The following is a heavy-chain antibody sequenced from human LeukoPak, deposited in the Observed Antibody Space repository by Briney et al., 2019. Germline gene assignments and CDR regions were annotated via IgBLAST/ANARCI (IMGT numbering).Heavy chain of an antibody. CDR1: GYTFTGYY. Sequence: ASVKVSCKASGYTFTGYYMHWVRQAPGQGLEWMGWINPNSDGTNYAQKFQGRVTMTRDTSISTAYMELSRLRSDDTAVYYCARGVGYNYYYYYMDVWGKGTTVTISS. J-gene: IGHJ6*03. D-gene: IGHD5-18*01. V-gene: IGHV1-2*02. CDR3: ARGVGYNYYYYYMDV. CDR2: INPNSDGT.